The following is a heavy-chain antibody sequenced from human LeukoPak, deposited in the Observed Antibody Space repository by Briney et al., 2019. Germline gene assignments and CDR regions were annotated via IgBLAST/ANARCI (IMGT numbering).Heavy chain of an antibody. CDR1: GFTVSSTY. CDR3: AGRHCSGGGCYFAGADPFDY. J-gene: IGHJ4*02. Sequence: PGGSLRLSCAASGFTVSSTYMSWVRQAPGKGLEWVSVIYSGGNIYYIESVEGRFTISRDTSKNTLYLQMNSLRADDTAVYFCAGRHCSGGGCYFAGADPFDYWGQGTLVTVSS. V-gene: IGHV3-53*01. CDR2: IYSGGNI. D-gene: IGHD2-15*01.